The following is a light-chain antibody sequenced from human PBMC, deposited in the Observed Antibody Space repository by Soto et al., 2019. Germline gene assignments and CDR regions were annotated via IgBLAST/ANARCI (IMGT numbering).Light chain of an antibody. CDR3: QSYDSSLSGYV. J-gene: IGLJ1*01. CDR2: GNS. CDR1: SSNVGAGYD. Sequence: QSALTQPPSVSGAPGQRVTISCTGSSSNVGAGYDVHWYQQLPGTAPKLLIYGNSNRPSGVPDRFSGSKSGTSASLAITGLQAEGEADYYCQSYDSSLSGYVFGTGTKATVL. V-gene: IGLV1-40*01.